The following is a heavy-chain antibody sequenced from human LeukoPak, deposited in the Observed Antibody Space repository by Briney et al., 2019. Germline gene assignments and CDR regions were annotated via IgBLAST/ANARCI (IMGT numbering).Heavy chain of an antibody. V-gene: IGHV4-59*12. CDR1: GGSISSYY. CDR2: IYYSGST. Sequence: PSETLSLTCTVSGGSISSYYWSWIRQPPGKGLEWIGYIYYSGSTNYNPSLKSRVTISVDTSKNQFSLKLSSVTAADTAVYYCARSGHYGSGSYSQYYFDYWGQGTLVTVSS. CDR3: ARSGHYGSGSYSQYYFDY. J-gene: IGHJ4*02. D-gene: IGHD3-10*01.